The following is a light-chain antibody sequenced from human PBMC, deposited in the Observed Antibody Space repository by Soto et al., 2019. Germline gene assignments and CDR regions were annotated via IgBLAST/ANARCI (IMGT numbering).Light chain of an antibody. CDR1: SSDVCGYNY. V-gene: IGLV2-14*03. J-gene: IGLJ2*01. CDR2: DVT. CDR3: TSYTTSSPYVV. Sequence: QSALTQPASVSGSPGQSITISCTGTSSDVCGYNYVSWYQHHPGKAPKLMIYDVTNRPSGVSNRFSGSKSGNTASLTISGLQAEDEADYYCTSYTTSSPYVVFGGGTKLTVL.